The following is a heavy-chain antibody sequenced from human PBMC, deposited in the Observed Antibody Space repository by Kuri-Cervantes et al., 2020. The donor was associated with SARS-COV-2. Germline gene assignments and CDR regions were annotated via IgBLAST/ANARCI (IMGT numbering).Heavy chain of an antibody. CDR1: GFTFSDYY. V-gene: IGHV3-11*06. Sequence: GGSLRLSCAASGFTFSDYYMSWIRQAPGKGLEWVSYISSSSSYTNYADSVKGRFTISRDNAKNSLYLQMNSLRAEDTAVYYCAGYYYDSRTFDIWGQGTMVTVSS. CDR3: AGYYYDSRTFDI. D-gene: IGHD3-22*01. CDR2: ISSSSSYT. J-gene: IGHJ3*02.